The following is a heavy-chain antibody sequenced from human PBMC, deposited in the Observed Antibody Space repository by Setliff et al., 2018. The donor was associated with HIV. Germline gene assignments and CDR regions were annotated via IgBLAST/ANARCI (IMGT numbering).Heavy chain of an antibody. CDR1: GGSITGYY. J-gene: IGHJ6*04. CDR2: IYYRGSS. D-gene: IGHD2-8*01. CDR3: ARHSVYCTNGVCYTGQKMDV. V-gene: IGHV4-39*01. Sequence: SETLSLTCTVSGGSITGYYWGWIRQPPGKGLEWIGSIYYRGSSYYNPSSKSRVTISVDTSKNQFSLKLSSVTAADTAVYYCARHSVYCTNGVCYTGQKMDVWGKGTTVTVSS.